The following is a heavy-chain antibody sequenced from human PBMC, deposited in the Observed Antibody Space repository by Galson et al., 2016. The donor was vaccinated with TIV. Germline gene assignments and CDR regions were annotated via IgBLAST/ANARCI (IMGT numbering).Heavy chain of an antibody. D-gene: IGHD3-10*01. J-gene: IGHJ4*02. Sequence: PALVKPTQTLTLTCTFSGFSLTTSGLRVSWIRQPPGKALEWLARIDWDDDKFYSTSLKSRLTISKDTSKTQVVLRMMNLDPEDTATYFCARSTARGACIDYWGQGTLVTVSS. V-gene: IGHV2-70*04. CDR2: IDWDDDK. CDR3: ARSTARGACIDY. CDR1: GFSLTTSGLR.